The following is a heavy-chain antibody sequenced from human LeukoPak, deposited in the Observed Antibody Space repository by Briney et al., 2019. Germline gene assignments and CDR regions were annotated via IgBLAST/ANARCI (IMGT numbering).Heavy chain of an antibody. CDR1: GFTFSSYW. CDR3: ARVSGSSWYSRDYYYYGMDV. D-gene: IGHD6-13*01. V-gene: IGHV3-74*01. Sequence: GGSLRLSCVVSGFTFSSYWMHWVRQAPGKGLVWVSRINSDGSSTSYADSVKGRFTISRDNAKNTLYLQMNSLRAEDTAVYYCARVSGSSWYSRDYYYYGMDVWGQGTTVTVSS. CDR2: INSDGSST. J-gene: IGHJ6*02.